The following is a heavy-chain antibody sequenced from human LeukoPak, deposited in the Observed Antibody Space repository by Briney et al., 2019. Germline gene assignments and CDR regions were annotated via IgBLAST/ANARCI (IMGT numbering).Heavy chain of an antibody. J-gene: IGHJ3*02. V-gene: IGHV1-2*02. Sequence: ASVKVSCKVSGYTFTGYYMHWVRQAPGEGLEWMGWTNPNSGGTKYAQKFQGRVTMTRDTSINTAYMEVRRLTSDDTAVYYCARERGTLAVAGDAFDIWGQGTMVTVSS. CDR3: ARERGTLAVAGDAFDI. D-gene: IGHD6-19*01. CDR2: TNPNSGGT. CDR1: GYTFTGYY.